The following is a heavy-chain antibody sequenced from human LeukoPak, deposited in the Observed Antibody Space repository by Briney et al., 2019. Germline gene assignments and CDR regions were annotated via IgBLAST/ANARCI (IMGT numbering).Heavy chain of an antibody. D-gene: IGHD2-2*02. J-gene: IGHJ3*02. CDR2: IYYSGST. V-gene: IGHV4-59*01. CDR3: AGSNVVPAAIGAFDI. Sequence: PSETLSLTCTVSAGSISSYYWSWIRQPPGKGLEWIGYIYYSGSTNYNPSLKSRVTISVDTSKNQFSLKLSSVTAADTAVYYCAGSNVVPAAIGAFDIWGQGTMVTVSS. CDR1: AGSISSYY.